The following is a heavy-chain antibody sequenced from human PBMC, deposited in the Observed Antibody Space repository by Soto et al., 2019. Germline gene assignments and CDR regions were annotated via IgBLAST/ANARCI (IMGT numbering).Heavy chain of an antibody. V-gene: IGHV1-18*04. J-gene: IGHJ6*02. CDR2: ISTYNGNT. Sequence: ASVKVSCKASGYTFTSYGISWVRQAPGQGLEWMGWISTYNGNTNYAQKLQGRVTMTTDTSTSTAYMELSSLTSEDTTVYYCARAIGDLPGYNIDGHYGLGVWGQGTTVTVSS. CDR1: GYTFTSYG. CDR3: ARAIGDLPGYNIDGHYGLGV. D-gene: IGHD1-1*01.